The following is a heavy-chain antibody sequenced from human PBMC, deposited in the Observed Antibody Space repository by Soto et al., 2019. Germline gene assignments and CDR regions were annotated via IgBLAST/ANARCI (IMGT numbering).Heavy chain of an antibody. CDR3: AMVDVYVTPSPQDV. J-gene: IGHJ6*02. V-gene: IGHV1-18*01. Sequence: QVQLVQSGAEVKNPGASVKVSCKASGYSFTRYGIGWARQAPGQGLEWMGWINAYNGNTNYAQNLQGRLTLTTDTSTTTASMELRSLRSNATAIYYCAMVDVYVTPSPQDVWGQGTTVTVSS. CDR2: INAYNGNT. CDR1: GYSFTRYG. D-gene: IGHD3-16*01.